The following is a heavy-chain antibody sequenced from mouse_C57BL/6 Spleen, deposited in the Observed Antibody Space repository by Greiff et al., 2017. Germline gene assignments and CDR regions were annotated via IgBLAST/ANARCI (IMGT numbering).Heavy chain of an antibody. CDR2: FYPGSGSI. D-gene: IGHD1-1*01. J-gene: IGHJ3*01. CDR3: ARHENYYGDCAY. V-gene: IGHV1-62-2*01. Sequence: VQLQQSGAELVKPGASVKLSCQASGYTFTEYPIHWVKQRSGQGLEWIGWFYPGSGSIKYNEKFKDKATLTADKSSSTVYMELSRLTSEDSAGYFCARHENYYGDCAYWGQGTLVTVSA. CDR1: GYTFTEYP.